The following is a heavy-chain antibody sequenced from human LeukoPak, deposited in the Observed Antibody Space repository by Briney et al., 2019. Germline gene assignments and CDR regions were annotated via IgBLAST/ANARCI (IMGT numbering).Heavy chain of an antibody. V-gene: IGHV3-33*06. CDR3: AKEEKRGYYYYMDV. D-gene: IGHD1-26*01. Sequence: GRSLRLSCAASGFTFSSYGMHWVRQALGKGLEWVAVIWYDGSNKYYADSVKGRFTISRDNSKNTLYLQMNSLRAEDTAVYYCAKEEKRGYYYYMDVWGKGTTVTVSS. J-gene: IGHJ6*03. CDR2: IWYDGSNK. CDR1: GFTFSSYG.